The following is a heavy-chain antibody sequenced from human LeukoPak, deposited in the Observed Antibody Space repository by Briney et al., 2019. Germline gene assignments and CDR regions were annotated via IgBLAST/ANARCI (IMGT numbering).Heavy chain of an antibody. J-gene: IGHJ4*02. CDR3: ARDGKAARTGDFDY. CDR2: INSDGSDT. D-gene: IGHD6-6*01. CDR1: GFTFNNYW. Sequence: PGGSLRLSCAASGFTFNNYWMHWVRQAPGKGLVWVSRINSDGSDTTYADSVKGRFTISRDNAKNTLYLQMNNLRAEDTAVYYCARDGKAARTGDFDYWGQGNLVTVSS. V-gene: IGHV3-74*01.